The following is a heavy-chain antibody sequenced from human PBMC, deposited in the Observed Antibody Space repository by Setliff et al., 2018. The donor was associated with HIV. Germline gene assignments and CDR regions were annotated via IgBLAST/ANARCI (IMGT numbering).Heavy chain of an antibody. J-gene: IGHJ3*01. D-gene: IGHD4-17*01. V-gene: IGHV4-30-4*08. CDR3: ASDYGDYGALDV. Sequence: PSETLSLTCTVSGGSIRGNYHFWTWMRQPPGKGLEWIGYMHYSGNTYYNPSLKTRVTISIDASRNHFSLNLSSVTAADTAVYYCASDYGDYGALDVWGQGTMVTVSS. CDR2: MHYSGNT. CDR1: GGSIRGNYHF.